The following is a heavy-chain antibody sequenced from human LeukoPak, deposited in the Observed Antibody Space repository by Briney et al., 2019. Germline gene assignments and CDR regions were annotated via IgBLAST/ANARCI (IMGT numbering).Heavy chain of an antibody. V-gene: IGHV4-59*01. CDR3: ARERYCSGGSCYSGIDY. J-gene: IGHJ4*02. CDR1: GGSISSYY. CDR2: IYYSGST. D-gene: IGHD2-15*01. Sequence: PSETLSLTCTVSGGSISSYYWSWIRQPQGKGLEWIGYIYYSGSTNYNPSLKSRVTISVDTSKNQFSLKLSSVTAADTAVYYCARERYCSGGSCYSGIDYWGQGTLVTVSS.